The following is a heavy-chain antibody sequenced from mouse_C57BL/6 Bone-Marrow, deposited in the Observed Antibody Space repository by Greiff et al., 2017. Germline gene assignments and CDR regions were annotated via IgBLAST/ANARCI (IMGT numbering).Heavy chain of an antibody. J-gene: IGHJ1*03. V-gene: IGHV10-1*01. CDR2: IRSKSNNYAT. Sequence: EVKLQQSGGGLVQPKGSLKLSCAASGFSFNTYAMNWVRQAPGKGLEWVARIRSKSNNYATYYADSVKDRFTISRDDSESMLYLQMNNLKTEDTAMYYCLRQYYYGSTWYFDVWGTGTTVTVSS. CDR1: GFSFNTYA. CDR3: LRQYYYGSTWYFDV. D-gene: IGHD1-1*01.